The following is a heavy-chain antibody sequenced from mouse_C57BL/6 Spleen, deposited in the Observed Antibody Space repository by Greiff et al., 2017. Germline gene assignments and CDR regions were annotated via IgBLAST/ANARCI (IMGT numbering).Heavy chain of an antibody. V-gene: IGHV1-62-2*01. CDR3: ARHETTMITPYFDY. CDR1: GYTFTEYT. Sequence: VQVVESGAELVKPGASVKLSCKASGYTFTEYTIHWVKQRSGQGLEWIGWFYPGSGSIKYNEKFKDKATLTADKSSSTVYMELSRLTSEDSAVXFGARHETTMITPYFDYWGQGTTLTVSS. CDR2: FYPGSGSI. D-gene: IGHD2-4*01. J-gene: IGHJ2*01.